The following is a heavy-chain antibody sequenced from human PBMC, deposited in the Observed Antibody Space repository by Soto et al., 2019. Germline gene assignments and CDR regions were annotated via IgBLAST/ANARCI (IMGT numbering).Heavy chain of an antibody. CDR3: ARDYNGSGDYYYYYGMDV. D-gene: IGHD3-10*01. CDR2: ISSSSSYI. V-gene: IGHV3-21*01. Sequence: EVQLVESGGGLVKPGGSLRLSCAASGFTFSSYSMNWVRQAPGKGLEWVSSISSSSSYIYYADSVKGRFTISRDNAKNSLYLQMNSLRAEDTAVYYCARDYNGSGDYYYYYGMDVWGQGTTVTGSS. J-gene: IGHJ6*02. CDR1: GFTFSSYS.